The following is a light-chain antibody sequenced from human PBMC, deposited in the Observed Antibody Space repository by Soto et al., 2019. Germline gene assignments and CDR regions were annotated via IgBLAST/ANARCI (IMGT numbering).Light chain of an antibody. J-gene: IGKJ2*01. CDR3: QQVNTYPHT. Sequence: DIQLTQSPSFLSASVGDRVTITCRASQGISSSLAWFQQKPGKAPKLLIYAASTLQSRVPSRFSVSGSGTDFTLTINSLQTEDFATYYCQQVNTYPHTFGQGTKLEIK. CDR2: AAS. V-gene: IGKV1-9*01. CDR1: QGISSS.